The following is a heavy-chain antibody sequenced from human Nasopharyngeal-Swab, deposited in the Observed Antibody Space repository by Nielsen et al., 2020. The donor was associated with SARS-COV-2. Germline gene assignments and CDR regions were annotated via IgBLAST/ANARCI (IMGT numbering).Heavy chain of an antibody. Sequence: SETPLTCAISGDSVSSSSAAWNWIRQSPSRGLEWLGRTYYRSKWYNDYAVSVKSRITINPDTSKNQFSLHLNSVTPEDTAVYYCARARGAYGDYYYYYYTDVWGKGTTVTVSS. CDR2: TYYRSKWYN. D-gene: IGHD4-17*01. CDR1: GDSVSSSSAA. V-gene: IGHV6-1*01. CDR3: ARARGAYGDYYYYYYTDV. J-gene: IGHJ6*03.